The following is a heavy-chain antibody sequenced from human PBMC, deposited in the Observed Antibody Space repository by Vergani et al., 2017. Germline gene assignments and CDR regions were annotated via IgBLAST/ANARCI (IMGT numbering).Heavy chain of an antibody. V-gene: IGHV3-23*04. CDR2: ISGSGGST. CDR1: GFTFSSYA. J-gene: IGHJ6*02. CDR3: AKVGYCSSTRCYNSYYYYGMDV. D-gene: IGHD2-2*01. Sequence: VQLVESGGGVVQPGGSLRLSCAASGFTFSSYAMSWVRQAPGKGLEWGSAISGSGGSTYYADSVKGRFTISRDNSKNTLYLQMNSLRAEDTDVYYCAKVGYCSSTRCYNSYYYYGMDVWGQGTTVTVSS.